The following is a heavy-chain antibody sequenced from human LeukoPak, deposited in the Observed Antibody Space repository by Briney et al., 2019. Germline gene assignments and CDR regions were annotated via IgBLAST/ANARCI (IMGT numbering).Heavy chain of an antibody. J-gene: IGHJ4*02. V-gene: IGHV1-69*05. CDR3: ATSGQGVLRFLEWSY. CDR1: GGTFSSYA. D-gene: IGHD3-3*01. Sequence: ASVKVSYKASGGTFSSYAISWVRQAPGQGLEWMGGIIPIFGTANYAQKFQGRVTITTDESTSTAYMELSSLRSEDTAVYCCATSGQGVLRFLEWSYWGQGTLVTVSS. CDR2: IIPIFGTA.